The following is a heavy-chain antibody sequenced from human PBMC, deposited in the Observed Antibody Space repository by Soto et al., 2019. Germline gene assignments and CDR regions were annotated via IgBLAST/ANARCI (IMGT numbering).Heavy chain of an antibody. J-gene: IGHJ6*02. CDR3: IVAKYSSSSRYYYDGMDV. CDR1: GGSVSSGSYY. CDR2: IYYGGST. Sequence: QVQLQESGPGLVKPSETLSLTCTVSGGSVSSGSYYWSWIRQPPGKGLEWIGYIYYGGSTNYNPSLKSRVTISVDTSKNQFSLKLSSVTAADTAVYYCIVAKYSSSSRYYYDGMDVWGQGTTVTVSS. D-gene: IGHD6-6*01. V-gene: IGHV4-61*01.